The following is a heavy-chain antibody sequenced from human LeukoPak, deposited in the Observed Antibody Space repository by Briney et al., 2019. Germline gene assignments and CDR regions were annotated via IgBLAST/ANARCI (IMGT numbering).Heavy chain of an antibody. CDR2: IYYSGST. Sequence: SETLSLTCTVSGGSISSSSYYWGWIRQPPGKGLEWIGSIYYSGSTYYNPSLKSRVTISVDTSKNQFSLKLSSVTAADTAVYYCASHLIVAEYFQHWGQGTLVTVSS. V-gene: IGHV4-39*07. J-gene: IGHJ1*01. CDR1: GGSISSSSYY. D-gene: IGHD3-22*01. CDR3: ASHLIVAEYFQH.